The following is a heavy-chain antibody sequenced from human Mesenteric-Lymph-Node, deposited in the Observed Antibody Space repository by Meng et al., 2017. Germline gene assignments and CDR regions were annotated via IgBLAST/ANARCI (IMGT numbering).Heavy chain of an antibody. V-gene: IGHV3-11*04. J-gene: IGHJ6*02. CDR3: ARVSNPLYYYYGMDV. Sequence: GGSLRLSCAASGFTFNDYYMTWIRQAPGKGLEWISYISSSGSTIYHADSVKGRFTISRDNAKKALYLRVNSLRAEDTAVYYCARVSNPLYYYYGMDVWGQGTTVTVSS. CDR2: ISSSGSTI. CDR1: GFTFNDYY.